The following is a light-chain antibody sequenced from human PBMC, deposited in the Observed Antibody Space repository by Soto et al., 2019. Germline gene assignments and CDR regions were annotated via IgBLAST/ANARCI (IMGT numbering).Light chain of an antibody. CDR1: SSDVGSYNL. CDR3: CSYASSRTFAYV. V-gene: IGLV2-23*03. Sequence: QSALTQPASVSGSPGQSITISCTGTSSDVGSYNLVSWYQHHPGKAPKLMIYEGSKRPSGVSNRFSGYKSGNTASLTTSGLQAEDEADYYCCSYASSRTFAYVFGTGTKLTVL. CDR2: EGS. J-gene: IGLJ1*01.